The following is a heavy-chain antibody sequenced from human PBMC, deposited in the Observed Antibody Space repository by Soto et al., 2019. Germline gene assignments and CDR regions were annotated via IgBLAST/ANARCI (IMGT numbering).Heavy chain of an antibody. D-gene: IGHD2-15*01. Sequence: QVQLVQSGAEVKKPGASVKVSCKASGYTFTSYGISWVRQAPGQGLEWMGWISAYNGNTNYAQKLQGRVTMTTDTSTRTAYMELRSLRSDDTAVYYCARERMDCSGGSCYFWFDPWGQGTLVTVSS. J-gene: IGHJ5*02. CDR3: ARERMDCSGGSCYFWFDP. CDR2: ISAYNGNT. V-gene: IGHV1-18*01. CDR1: GYTFTSYG.